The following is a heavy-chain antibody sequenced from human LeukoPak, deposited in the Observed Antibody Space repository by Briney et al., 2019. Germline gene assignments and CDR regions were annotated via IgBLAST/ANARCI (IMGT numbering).Heavy chain of an antibody. CDR3: ARDAHYYDSSGYYSAPHFDY. CDR1: GFTFSSYW. Sequence: PGGSLRLSCAASGFTFSSYWMHWVRQAPGKGLVWVSRIISDGSSTSYADSVKGRFTISRDNAKNTLYLQMNSLRAEDTAVYYCARDAHYYDSSGYYSAPHFDYWGQGTLVTVSS. J-gene: IGHJ4*02. D-gene: IGHD3-22*01. CDR2: IISDGSST. V-gene: IGHV3-74*01.